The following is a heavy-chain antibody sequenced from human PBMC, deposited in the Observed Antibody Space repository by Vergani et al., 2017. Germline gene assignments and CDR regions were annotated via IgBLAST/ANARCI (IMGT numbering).Heavy chain of an antibody. CDR3: AKRGNYYDSSGYPYYFDY. D-gene: IGHD3-22*01. CDR1: GFTFSSYA. V-gene: IGHV3-23*01. CDR2: ISGSGGST. Sequence: EVQLLESGGGLVQPGGSLRLSCAASGFTFSSYAMSWVRQAPGKGLEWVSAISGSGGSTYYADSVKGRFTISRDNSKNTLYLQMNSLRAEDTAAYYCAKRGNYYDSSGYPYYFDYWGQGTLVTVSS. J-gene: IGHJ4*02.